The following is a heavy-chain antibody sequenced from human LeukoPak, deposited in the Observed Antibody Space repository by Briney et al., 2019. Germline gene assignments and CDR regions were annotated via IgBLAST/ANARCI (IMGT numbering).Heavy chain of an antibody. CDR3: AKDATHDYYFDY. J-gene: IGHJ4*02. D-gene: IGHD2-21*02. Sequence: ETLSLTCTVSGGSISSYYWSWIRQPPGKGLEWVSAISGSGGSTYYADSVKGRFTISRDNSKNTLYLQMNSLRAEDTAVYYCAKDATHDYYFDYWGQGTLVTVSS. CDR1: GGSISSYY. CDR2: ISGSGGST. V-gene: IGHV3-23*01.